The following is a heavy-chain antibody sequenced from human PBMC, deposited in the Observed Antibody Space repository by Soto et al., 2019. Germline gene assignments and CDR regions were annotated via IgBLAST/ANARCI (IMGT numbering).Heavy chain of an antibody. CDR3: AKGGGKFWSGYYPAYYFDY. CDR1: GFTFSSYA. J-gene: IGHJ4*02. CDR2: ISGSGGST. V-gene: IGHV3-23*01. D-gene: IGHD3-3*01. Sequence: EVQLLESGGGLVQPGGSLRLSCAASGFTFSSYAMSWVRQAPGKGLEWVSAISGSGGSTYYADSVKGRFTISRDNSNNTLYLQMNSRRAEDTAVYYCAKGGGKFWSGYYPAYYFDYWGQGTLVTVSS.